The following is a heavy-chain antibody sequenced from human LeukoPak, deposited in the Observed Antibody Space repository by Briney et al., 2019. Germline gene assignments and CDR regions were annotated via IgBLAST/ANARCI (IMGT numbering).Heavy chain of an antibody. Sequence: GRSLRLSCAASGFTFSSYAMHWVRQAPGKGLEWVAVISYDGSNKYYADSVKGRFTISRDNSKNTLYLQMNSLRAEDTAVYYCARDPLNLQLPDYWGQGTLVTVSS. CDR3: ARDPLNLQLPDY. CDR2: ISYDGSNK. CDR1: GFTFSSYA. V-gene: IGHV3-30-3*01. J-gene: IGHJ4*02. D-gene: IGHD5-18*01.